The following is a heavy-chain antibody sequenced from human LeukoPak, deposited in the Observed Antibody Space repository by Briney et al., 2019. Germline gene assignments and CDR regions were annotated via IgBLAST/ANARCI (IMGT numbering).Heavy chain of an antibody. CDR2: IKDDGSEK. CDR3: ARDHYRAVTASDY. CDR1: GFTFNSYW. D-gene: IGHD4-11*01. V-gene: IGHV3-7*03. Sequence: PGGSLRLSCAVTGFTFNSYWMSWVRQAPGKGLEWVANIKDDGSEKYYVDSVKGRFTISRDNAKNSLYLQMNSLRAEDTALYYCARDHYRAVTASDYWGQGTLVTVSS. J-gene: IGHJ4*02.